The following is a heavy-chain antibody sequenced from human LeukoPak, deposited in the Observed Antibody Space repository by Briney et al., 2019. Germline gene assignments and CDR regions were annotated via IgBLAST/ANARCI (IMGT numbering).Heavy chain of an antibody. CDR1: GGSFSGYY. D-gene: IGHD3-9*01. CDR3: ARDRGILTGYDY. V-gene: IGHV4-59*01. J-gene: IGHJ4*02. Sequence: KASETLSLTCAVYGGSFSGYYWSWIRQPPGKGLEWIGYIYYSGSTNYNPSLKSRVTISVDTSKNQFSLKLSSVTAADTAVYYCARDRGILTGYDYWGQGTLVTVSS. CDR2: IYYSGST.